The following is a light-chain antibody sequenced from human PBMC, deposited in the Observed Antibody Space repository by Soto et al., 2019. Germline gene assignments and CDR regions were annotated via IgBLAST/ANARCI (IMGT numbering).Light chain of an antibody. CDR1: SSDVGGYNS. J-gene: IGLJ3*02. CDR3: SSYAGSNNVL. Sequence: QSALTQPPSASGSPGQSVTISCTGTSSDVGGYNSVSWYQQHPGKAPKVIICEVTKRPSGVPDRFSGSKSGNTASLTVSGLQAEDDADYYCSSYAGSNNVLFGGGTKVTVL. V-gene: IGLV2-8*01. CDR2: EVT.